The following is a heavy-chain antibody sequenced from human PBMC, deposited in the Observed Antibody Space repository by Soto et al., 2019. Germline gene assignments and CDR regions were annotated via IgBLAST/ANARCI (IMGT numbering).Heavy chain of an antibody. J-gene: IGHJ6*02. Sequence: ASVDVSSTAFRFTFTSYGISWVRHAPGQGLEWMGWISAYNGNTNYAQKLQGRVAMTTDTSTSTAYMELRSLRSDDTAVYYCASRITRILYYGMDVWGQGTTVTVSS. V-gene: IGHV1-18*01. CDR3: ASRITRILYYGMDV. D-gene: IGHD3-16*01. CDR2: ISAYNGNT. CDR1: RFTFTSYG.